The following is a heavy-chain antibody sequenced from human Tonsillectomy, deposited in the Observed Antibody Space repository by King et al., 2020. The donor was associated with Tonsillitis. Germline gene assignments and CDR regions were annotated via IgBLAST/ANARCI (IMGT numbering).Heavy chain of an antibody. CDR1: GYTFTSYG. J-gene: IGHJ4*02. CDR2: ISGYNGNT. Sequence: VQLVQSGVEVKKPGASVKVCCKASGYTFTSYGISWVRQAPGQGLEWMGWISGYNGNTNYAQKFQGRVTMTTDTSTSTAYMELRSLRCDDTAVYYCAVIVGATDFDYWGQGTLVTVSS. V-gene: IGHV1-18*04. CDR3: AVIVGATDFDY. D-gene: IGHD1-26*01.